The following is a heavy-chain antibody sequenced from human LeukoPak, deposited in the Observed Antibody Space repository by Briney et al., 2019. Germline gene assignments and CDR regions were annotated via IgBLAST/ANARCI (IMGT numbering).Heavy chain of an antibody. J-gene: IGHJ3*02. CDR1: GYTFTGYY. CDR3: ARVLRDAFDI. CDR2: INPNSGGT. Sequence: GGSLRLSCAASGYTFTGYYMHWVRQAPGQGLEWMGWINPNSGGTNYAQKFQGRVTMTRDTSISTAYMELSRLRSDDTAVYYCARVLRDAFDIWGQGTMVTVSS. V-gene: IGHV1-2*02. D-gene: IGHD3-9*01.